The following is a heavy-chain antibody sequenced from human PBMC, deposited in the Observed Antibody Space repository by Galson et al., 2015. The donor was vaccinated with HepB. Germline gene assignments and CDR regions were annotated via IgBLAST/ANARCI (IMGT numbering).Heavy chain of an antibody. CDR2: ISYDGSNK. CDR3: AREFIFYGSGSQHLGVDY. V-gene: IGHV3-30-3*01. D-gene: IGHD3-10*01. Sequence: SLRLSCAASGFTFSSYAMHWVRQAPGKGLEWVAVISYDGSNKYYADSVKGRFTISRDNSKNTLYLQMNSLRAEDTAVYYCAREFIFYGSGSQHLGVDYWGQGTLVTVSS. CDR1: GFTFSSYA. J-gene: IGHJ4*02.